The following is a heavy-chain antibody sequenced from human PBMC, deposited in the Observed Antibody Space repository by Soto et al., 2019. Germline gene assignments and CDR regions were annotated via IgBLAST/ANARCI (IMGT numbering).Heavy chain of an antibody. D-gene: IGHD2-15*01. V-gene: IGHV4-4*02. Sequence: SETLSLTCSVSGGSISSSNWWSWVRQPPGKGLEWIGEIYYSGTTKYNPSLKSRVTISVDKSKSQFSLKLYSVTAADTAVYYCARDQGYCDGGSCYVFDSWGQGTLVTVSS. J-gene: IGHJ4*02. CDR3: ARDQGYCDGGSCYVFDS. CDR2: IYYSGTT. CDR1: GGSISSSNW.